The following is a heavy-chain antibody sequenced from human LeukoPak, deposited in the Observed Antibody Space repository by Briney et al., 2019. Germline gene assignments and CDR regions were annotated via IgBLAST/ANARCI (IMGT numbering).Heavy chain of an antibody. CDR3: AKNGQSGFSFDP. CDR2: GSESGGT. V-gene: IGHV4-34*01. J-gene: IGHJ5*02. Sequence: SETLSLTCAVYGGYLNGHYWSWIRQPPGKGLEWIGEGSESGGTKFNPSLKSRVTISADTSKNQFSLKLNSVTAADTAVYYCAKNGQSGFSFDPWGQGTLVTVSS. CDR1: GGYLNGHY. D-gene: IGHD3-3*01.